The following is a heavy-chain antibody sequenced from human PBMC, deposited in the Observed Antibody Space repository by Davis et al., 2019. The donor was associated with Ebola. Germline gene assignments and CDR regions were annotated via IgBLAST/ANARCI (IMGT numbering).Heavy chain of an antibody. J-gene: IGHJ4*02. V-gene: IGHV3-30-3*01. Sequence: GESLKISCAASGFTFSSYAMHWVRQAPGKGLEWVAVISYDGSNKYYADSVKGRFTISRDNSKNTLYLQMNSLRAEDTAVYYCARDPMIVVVTYYFDYWGQGTLVTVSS. CDR3: ARDPMIVVVTYYFDY. CDR2: ISYDGSNK. D-gene: IGHD3-22*01. CDR1: GFTFSSYA.